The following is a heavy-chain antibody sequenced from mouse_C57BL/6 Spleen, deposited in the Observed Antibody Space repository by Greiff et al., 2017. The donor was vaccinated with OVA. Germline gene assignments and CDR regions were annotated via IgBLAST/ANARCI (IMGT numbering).Heavy chain of an antibody. CDR2: IDPETGGT. V-gene: IGHV1-15*01. D-gene: IGHD2-5*01. CDR1: GYTFTDYE. J-gene: IGHJ2*01. CDR3: TRGNSNLDY. Sequence: VKLQESGAELVRPGASVTLSCKASGYTFTDYEMHWVKQTPVHGLEWIGAIDPETGGTAYNQKFKGKAILTADKSSSTAYMELRSLTSEDSAVYYCTRGNSNLDYWGQGTTLTVSS.